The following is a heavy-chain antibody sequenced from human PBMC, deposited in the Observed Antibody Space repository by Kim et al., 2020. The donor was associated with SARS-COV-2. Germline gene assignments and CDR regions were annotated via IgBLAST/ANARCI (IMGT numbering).Heavy chain of an antibody. Sequence: GGSLRLSCAASGFTFSSYAMSWVRQAPGKGLEWVSAISGSGGSTYYADSVKGRFTISRDNSKNTLYLQMNSLRAEDTAVYYCAKCDCSSTSCHPYPPHWYFDLWGRGTLVTVSS. J-gene: IGHJ2*01. V-gene: IGHV3-23*01. CDR3: AKCDCSSTSCHPYPPHWYFDL. D-gene: IGHD2-2*01. CDR1: GFTFSSYA. CDR2: ISGSGGST.